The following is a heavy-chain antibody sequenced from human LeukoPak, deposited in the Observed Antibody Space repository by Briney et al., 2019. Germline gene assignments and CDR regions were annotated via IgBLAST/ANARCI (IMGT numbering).Heavy chain of an antibody. Sequence: SETLSLTCAVYGGSFSGYYWSWIRQPPGKGLEWVGEINHSGSTNYNPSLKSRVTISVDTSKNQFSLKLSSVTAADTAVYYCARGRWRGQWLNWFDPWGQGTLVTVSS. V-gene: IGHV4-34*01. CDR2: INHSGST. CDR1: GGSFSGYY. J-gene: IGHJ5*02. CDR3: ARGRWRGQWLNWFDP. D-gene: IGHD6-19*01.